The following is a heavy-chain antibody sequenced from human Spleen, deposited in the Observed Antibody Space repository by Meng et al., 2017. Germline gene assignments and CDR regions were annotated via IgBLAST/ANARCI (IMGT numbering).Heavy chain of an antibody. D-gene: IGHD2-21*02. J-gene: IGHJ5*02. Sequence: QVQLQQWGAGLFKPSEILSLTSTVPGGSVNGYYWSWIRQPPGKGLEWIGYIYYIGSTNYSPSLKSRVTISVDTSKNQLSLKLTSVTAADTAVYFCARGRAYCGSDCFTNWFDPWGQGTLVTVSS. CDR2: IYYIGST. V-gene: IGHV4-59*02. CDR1: GGSVNGYY. CDR3: ARGRAYCGSDCFTNWFDP.